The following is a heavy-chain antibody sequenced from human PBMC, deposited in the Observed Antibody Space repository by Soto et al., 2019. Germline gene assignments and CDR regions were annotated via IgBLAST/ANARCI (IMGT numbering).Heavy chain of an antibody. CDR3: ARILTTGDYYYYYMDV. CDR2: IYYSGST. CDR1: GGSISSGGYY. V-gene: IGHV4-31*03. Sequence: SETLSLTCTVSGGSISSGGYYWSWIRQHPGKGLEWIGYIYYSGSTYYNPSLKSRVTISVDTSKNQFSLKLSSVTAADTAVYYCARILTTGDYYYYYMDVWGKGTTVTVS. D-gene: IGHD3-9*01. J-gene: IGHJ6*03.